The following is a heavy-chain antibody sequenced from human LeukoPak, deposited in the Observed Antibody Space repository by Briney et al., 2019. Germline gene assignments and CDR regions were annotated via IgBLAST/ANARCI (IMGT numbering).Heavy chain of an antibody. CDR2: ASDNGSP. Sequence: PSETLSLTCTVSVDSISTHYWTWIRQPPGKGREWVGSASDNGSPVYNPSLKSRVTISLVTSKTQFSLKLRSLTAADTAVYYCARAPEQWLVPPFFDYWGQGTLVTVSS. V-gene: IGHV4-59*11. D-gene: IGHD6-19*01. CDR1: VDSISTHY. CDR3: ARAPEQWLVPPFFDY. J-gene: IGHJ4*02.